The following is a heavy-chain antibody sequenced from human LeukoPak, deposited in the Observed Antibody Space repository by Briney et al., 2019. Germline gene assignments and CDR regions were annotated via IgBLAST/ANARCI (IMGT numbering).Heavy chain of an antibody. V-gene: IGHV3-64D*06. D-gene: IGHD2-15*01. Sequence: GGSLRLSCAASGFIFSSYGMHWVRQAPGKGLEYVAGISSNGDNTDFADSAKGRFTISRDNSKSTLFLQMNSLRAEDTAVYFCTRDSALLGVAFDLWGQGTVVTVSS. CDR3: TRDSALLGVAFDL. CDR1: GFIFSSYG. J-gene: IGHJ3*01. CDR2: ISSNGDNT.